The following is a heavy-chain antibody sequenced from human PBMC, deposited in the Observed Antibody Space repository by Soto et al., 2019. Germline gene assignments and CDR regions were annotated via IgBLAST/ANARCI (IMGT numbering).Heavy chain of an antibody. D-gene: IGHD3-22*01. Sequence: ASVKVSCKASGYTFTSYGISWVRQAPGQGLEWMGWINPNSGGTNYAQKFQGWVTMTRDTSISTAYMELSRLRSDDTAVYYCARDRHYYDSRDYYYGMDVWGQGTTVTVSS. CDR2: INPNSGGT. J-gene: IGHJ6*02. V-gene: IGHV1-2*04. CDR1: GYTFTSYG. CDR3: ARDRHYYDSRDYYYGMDV.